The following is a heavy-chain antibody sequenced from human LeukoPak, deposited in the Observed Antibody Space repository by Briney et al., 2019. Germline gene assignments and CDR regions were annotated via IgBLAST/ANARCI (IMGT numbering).Heavy chain of an antibody. CDR3: SKGSKAVIFTRDHYMDV. V-gene: IGHV3-30*02. D-gene: IGHD3/OR15-3a*01. J-gene: IGHJ6*03. CDR2: IRYDGRNK. Sequence: GGSLRLSCAGSGFTFSSYGMHGVRQAQGKGPEWVAFIRYDGRNKSFPDCAEGRLTISRENYKKTMYLQMNSLRAEVTGVYFCSKGSKAVIFTRDHYMDVWGKGTTFTISS. CDR1: GFTFSSYG.